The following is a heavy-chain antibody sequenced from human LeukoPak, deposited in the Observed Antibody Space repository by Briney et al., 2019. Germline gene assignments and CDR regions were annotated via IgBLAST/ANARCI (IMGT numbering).Heavy chain of an antibody. Sequence: ASVKVSCKASGYTFTGYYMHWVRHAPGQGLEWMGWINPNSGGTNYAQKFQGRVTMTRDTSISTAYMELSRLRSDDTAVYYCARDFCTNGVCSTAFDYWGQGTLVTVSS. CDR2: INPNSGGT. CDR3: ARDFCTNGVCSTAFDY. V-gene: IGHV1-2*02. CDR1: GYTFTGYY. D-gene: IGHD2-8*01. J-gene: IGHJ4*02.